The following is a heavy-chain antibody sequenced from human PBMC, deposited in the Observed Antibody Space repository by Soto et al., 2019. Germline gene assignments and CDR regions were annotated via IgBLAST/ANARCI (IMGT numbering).Heavy chain of an antibody. CDR1: GGSFSTYY. J-gene: IGHJ4*02. D-gene: IGHD2-15*01. V-gene: IGHV4-34*01. CDR3: AKGGGSFWY. CDR2: INLSVSP. Sequence: QVQLQQWRAGLLKPSETLSLTCAVYGGSFSTYYWTWIRQPPGKGLEWIGEINLSVSPNYNPSRKGRVTLQLDTSKNQSYSKMSAVGAAATAVYYCAKGGGSFWYWGQGTLVTVSS.